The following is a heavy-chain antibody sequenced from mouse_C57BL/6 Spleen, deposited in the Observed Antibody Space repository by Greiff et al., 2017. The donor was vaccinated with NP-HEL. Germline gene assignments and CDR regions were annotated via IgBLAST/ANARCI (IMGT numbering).Heavy chain of an antibody. CDR1: GFTFSDYG. CDR3: ARRRLRQDAMDY. D-gene: IGHD2-4*01. V-gene: IGHV5-17*01. Sequence: EVKLMESGGGLVKPGGSLKLSCAASGFTFSDYGMHWVRQAPEKGLEWVAYISSGSSTIYYADTVKGRFTISRDNAKNTLFLQMTSLRSEETAMYYCARRRLRQDAMDYWGQGTSVTVSS. CDR2: ISSGSSTI. J-gene: IGHJ4*01.